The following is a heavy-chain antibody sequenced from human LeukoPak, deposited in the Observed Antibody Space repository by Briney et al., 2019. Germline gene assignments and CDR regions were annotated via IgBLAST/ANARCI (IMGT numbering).Heavy chain of an antibody. CDR2: AYYSGST. CDR3: ARIHRYCSGGACYVLDN. CDR1: GGSVSGYY. J-gene: IGHJ4*02. Sequence: SETLSLTCVVSGGSVSGYYWGWIRQPPGRGLEWIGYAYYSGSTNYNPSFKSRITISVDTSRNQFSLQLSSVTAADTAVYYCARIHRYCSGGACYVLDNWGQGTLVAVSS. D-gene: IGHD2-15*01. V-gene: IGHV4-59*02.